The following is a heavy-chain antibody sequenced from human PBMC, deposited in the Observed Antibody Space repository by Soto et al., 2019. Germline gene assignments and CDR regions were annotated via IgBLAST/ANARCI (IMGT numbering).Heavy chain of an antibody. V-gene: IGHV3-21*01. CDR2: ISKSGSSI. Sequence: GGSLRLSCAASGFIFSTYRMNWVRLAPGKGLEWVSSISKSGSSIHYADSVKGRFTISRDNAKDSLFLQLNSLGAEDTAVYYCARDHEIVVLPPTTTQTYYYYYMDVWCKGTTVTVSS. D-gene: IGHD2-15*01. J-gene: IGHJ6*03. CDR3: ARDHEIVVLPPTTTQTYYYYYMDV. CDR1: GFIFSTYR.